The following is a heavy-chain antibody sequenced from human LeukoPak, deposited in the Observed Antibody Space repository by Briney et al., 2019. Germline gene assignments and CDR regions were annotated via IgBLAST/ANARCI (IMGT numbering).Heavy chain of an antibody. Sequence: SETLSLTCTVSGGSISSYYWSWIRQPPGKGLEWIGYIYYSGSTNYNPSLKSRVTISGDTSKNQFSLKLSSVTAADTAVYYCARTGYRRDAFDIWGQGTMVTVSS. V-gene: IGHV4-59*01. D-gene: IGHD3-16*02. J-gene: IGHJ3*02. CDR3: ARTGYRRDAFDI. CDR1: GGSISSYY. CDR2: IYYSGST.